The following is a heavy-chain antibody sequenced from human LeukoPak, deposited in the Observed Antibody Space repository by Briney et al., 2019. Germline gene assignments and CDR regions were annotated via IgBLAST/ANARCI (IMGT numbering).Heavy chain of an antibody. CDR1: GFTFSSYA. CDR3: ARDSEYSSSSSY. V-gene: IGHV3-30-3*01. CDR2: ISYDGSNK. D-gene: IGHD6-6*01. J-gene: IGHJ4*02. Sequence: GGSLRLSCAASGFTFSSYAMHWVRQAPGKGLGWVAVISYDGSNKYYADSVKGRFTISRDNSKNTLYLQMNSLRAEDTAVYYCARDSEYSSSSSYWGQGTLVTVSS.